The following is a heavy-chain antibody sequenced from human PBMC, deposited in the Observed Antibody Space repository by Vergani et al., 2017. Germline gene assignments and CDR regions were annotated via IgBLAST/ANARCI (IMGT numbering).Heavy chain of an antibody. D-gene: IGHD1-26*01. CDR3: AKDSPPKVGSGSQSYPDAFDI. J-gene: IGHJ3*02. CDR2: ISGSGVST. Sequence: EVQLLESGGGLVQPGGSLRLSCAASGFTFSSYAMSWVRQAPGKGLEWVSAISGSGVSTYYADSVKGRFSISRDNSQNTLYLQRNSRRAEDTAVYYCAKDSPPKVGSGSQSYPDAFDIWGQGTMVTVSS. V-gene: IGHV3-23*01. CDR1: GFTFSSYA.